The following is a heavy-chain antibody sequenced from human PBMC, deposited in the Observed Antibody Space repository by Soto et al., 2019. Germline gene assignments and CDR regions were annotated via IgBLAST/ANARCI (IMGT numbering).Heavy chain of an antibody. Sequence: QVQLVQSGAEVKKPGASVKVSCKASGYTFTSYGISWVRQAPGQGLEWMGWISAYNGNTNYAQKLQGRVTMTTDTSKSTAYMELRSLRSDDTAVYYCARLPLEYCSGGSCYQPGLDYWGQGTLVTVSS. CDR2: ISAYNGNT. J-gene: IGHJ4*02. CDR1: GYTFTSYG. D-gene: IGHD2-15*01. V-gene: IGHV1-18*01. CDR3: ARLPLEYCSGGSCYQPGLDY.